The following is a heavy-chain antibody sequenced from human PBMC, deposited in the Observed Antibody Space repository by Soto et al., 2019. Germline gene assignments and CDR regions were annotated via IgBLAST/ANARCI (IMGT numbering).Heavy chain of an antibody. CDR2: ISTYTGNT. Sequence: QVQLVQSGAEVKKPGASVKVSCKASGYTFTSYDISWVRQAPGQGLEWMGWISTYTGNTNYAQKLQGRVTMTTDTSTCTAYMELRSLRSDDTAVYYCARGFRVAATRWWFDPWGQGTLVTVSS. J-gene: IGHJ5*02. CDR1: GYTFTSYD. V-gene: IGHV1-18*01. D-gene: IGHD2-15*01. CDR3: ARGFRVAATRWWFDP.